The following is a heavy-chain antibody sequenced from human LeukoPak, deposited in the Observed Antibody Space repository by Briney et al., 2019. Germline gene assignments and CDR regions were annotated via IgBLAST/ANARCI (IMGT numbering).Heavy chain of an antibody. V-gene: IGHV3-7*01. CDR3: AREGDIVVVVAAPMDWYFDL. Sequence: SGGSLRLSCAASGFTFSSYWKSWVRQAPGKGLEWVANIKQDGSEKYYVDSVKGRFTISRDNAKNSLYLQMNSLRAEDTAVYYCAREGDIVVVVAAPMDWYFDLWGRGTLVTVSS. J-gene: IGHJ2*01. CDR1: GFTFSSYW. CDR2: IKQDGSEK. D-gene: IGHD2-15*01.